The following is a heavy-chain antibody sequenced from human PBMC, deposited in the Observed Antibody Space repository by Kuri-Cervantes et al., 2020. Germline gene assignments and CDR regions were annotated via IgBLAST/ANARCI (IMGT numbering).Heavy chain of an antibody. J-gene: IGHJ2*01. D-gene: IGHD4-17*01. CDR1: GGSISSYY. V-gene: IGHV4-59*12. CDR3: ARRRYGDYDDWYFDL. CDR2: IYYSGST. Sequence: SETLSLTCTVSGGSISSYYWSWIRQPPGKGLEWIGYIYYSGSTNYSPSLKSRVTISVDTSKNQFSLKLSSVTAADTAVYYCARRRYGDYDDWYFDLWGRGTLVTVSS.